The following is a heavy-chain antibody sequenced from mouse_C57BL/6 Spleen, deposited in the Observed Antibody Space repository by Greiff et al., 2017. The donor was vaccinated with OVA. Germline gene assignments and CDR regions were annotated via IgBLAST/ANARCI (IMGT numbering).Heavy chain of an antibody. CDR1: GYSITSGYY. CDR3: ARYDYDHAMDY. CDR2: ISYDGSN. Sequence: VQLKESGPGLVKPSQSLSLTCSVTGYSITSGYYWNWIRQFPGNKLEWMGYISYDGSNNYNPSLKNRISITRDTSKNQFFLKLNSVTTEDTATYYCARYDYDHAMDYWGQGTSVTVSS. J-gene: IGHJ4*01. D-gene: IGHD2-4*01. V-gene: IGHV3-6*01.